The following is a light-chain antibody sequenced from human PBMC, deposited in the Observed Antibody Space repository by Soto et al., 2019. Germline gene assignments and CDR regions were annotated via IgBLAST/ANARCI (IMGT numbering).Light chain of an antibody. CDR1: QSVSSSF. Sequence: EIVLTQSPGTLSLSPGERATLSCRASQSVSSSFLAWYQQKPGQAPRLLIYGASSSATGIPDRFSGSGAGADFTLTISRLEPEDCAVYYCQQYGSSPRNFGQGTKLESK. CDR3: QQYGSSPRN. J-gene: IGKJ2*01. V-gene: IGKV3-20*01. CDR2: GAS.